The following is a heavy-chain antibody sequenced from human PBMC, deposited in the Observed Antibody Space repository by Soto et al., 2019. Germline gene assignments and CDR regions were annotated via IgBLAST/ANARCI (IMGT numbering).Heavy chain of an antibody. Sequence: PSETLSLTCTVSGGSISSYYWSWIRQPPGKGLEWIGYIYYSGGTNYNPSLKSRVTISVDTSKNQFSLKLSSVTAADTAVYYCARESRGWFDYWGQGTLVTVSS. J-gene: IGHJ4*02. D-gene: IGHD6-19*01. CDR2: IYYSGGT. V-gene: IGHV4-59*01. CDR1: GGSISSYY. CDR3: ARESRGWFDY.